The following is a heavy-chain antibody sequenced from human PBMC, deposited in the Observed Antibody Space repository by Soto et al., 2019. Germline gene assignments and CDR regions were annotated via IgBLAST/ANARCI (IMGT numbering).Heavy chain of an antibody. Sequence: VQLVESGGGVVQPGRSLRLSCAASGFTFSDYAMHWVRQAPGKGLEWVAVVSHDGRNTHYADSVKGRFTISRDSSKNTVSLELTSLRAEDTAVYYCAKGGRQWLITSDFNYWGQGALVTVAS. CDR3: AKGGRQWLITSDFNY. D-gene: IGHD6-19*01. CDR1: GFTFSDYA. J-gene: IGHJ4*02. CDR2: VSHDGRNT. V-gene: IGHV3-30*18.